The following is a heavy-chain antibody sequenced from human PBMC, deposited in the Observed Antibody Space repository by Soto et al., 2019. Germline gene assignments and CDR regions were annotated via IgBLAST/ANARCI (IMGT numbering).Heavy chain of an antibody. Sequence: AASVKVSCKASGYTFTSHDINWVRQATGQGLEWMGWMNPNSGNTGYAQKFQGRVTMTRNTSISTAYMELSSLRSEDTAVYYCARVLGVVVGELYFDYWGQGTLVTVSS. CDR3: ARVLGVVVGELYFDY. J-gene: IGHJ4*02. CDR2: MNPNSGNT. CDR1: GYTFTSHD. D-gene: IGHD3-10*01. V-gene: IGHV1-8*01.